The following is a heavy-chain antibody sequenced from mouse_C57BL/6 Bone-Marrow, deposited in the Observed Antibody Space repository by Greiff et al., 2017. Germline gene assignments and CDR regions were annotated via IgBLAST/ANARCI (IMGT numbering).Heavy chain of an antibody. CDR2: IDPENGDT. V-gene: IGHV14-4*01. CDR1: GFNIKDDY. CDR3: TTYYDGLYWYFGV. D-gene: IGHD2-3*01. Sequence: VQLQQSGAELVRPGASVKLSCTASGFNIKDDYMHWVKQRPEQGLEWIGWIDPENGDTEYASKFQGKATITADTSSSTAYLQLSSLTSEDTSVYYCTTYYDGLYWYFGVWGTGTTVTVSS. J-gene: IGHJ1*03.